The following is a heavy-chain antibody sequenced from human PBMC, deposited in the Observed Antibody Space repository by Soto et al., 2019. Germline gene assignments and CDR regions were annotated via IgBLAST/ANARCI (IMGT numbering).Heavy chain of an antibody. D-gene: IGHD2-15*01. CDR2: INPSGGST. Sequence: ASVKVSCKASGYTFTSYYMHWVRQAPGQGLEWMGIINPSGGSTSYAQKFQGRVTMTRDTSTSTVYMELSSLRSEDTAVYYCARAYGPIVVVVAATAFDYWGQGTLVTVSS. V-gene: IGHV1-46*01. CDR1: GYTFTSYY. CDR3: ARAYGPIVVVVAATAFDY. J-gene: IGHJ4*02.